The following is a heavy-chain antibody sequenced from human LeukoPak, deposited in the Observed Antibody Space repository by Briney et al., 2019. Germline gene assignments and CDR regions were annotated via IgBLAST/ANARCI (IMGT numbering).Heavy chain of an antibody. CDR2: IYTSGST. Sequence: PSETLSLTCTVSGGSISSYYWSWIRQPPGKGLEWIGYIYTSGSTNYNPSLKSRVTISVDTSKNQFSLKLSSVTAADTAVYYCARSSRGYSARGHYYYYVDVWGKGTTVTVSS. CDR3: ARSSRGYSARGHYYYYVDV. J-gene: IGHJ6*03. CDR1: GGSISSYY. D-gene: IGHD1-26*01. V-gene: IGHV4-4*09.